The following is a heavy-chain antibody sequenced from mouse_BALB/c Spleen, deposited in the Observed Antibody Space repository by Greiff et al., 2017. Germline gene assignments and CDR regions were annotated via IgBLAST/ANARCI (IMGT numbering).Heavy chain of an antibody. CDR2: IDPFNGGT. Sequence: EVQLQQSGPELMKPGASVKISCKASGYSFTSYYMHWVKQSHGKSLEWIGYIDPFNGGTSYNQKFKGKATLTVDKSSSTAYMHLSSLTSEDSAVYYCAREGGYFDVWGAGTTVTVSS. J-gene: IGHJ1*01. V-gene: IGHV1S135*01. CDR3: AREGGYFDV. CDR1: GYSFTSYY.